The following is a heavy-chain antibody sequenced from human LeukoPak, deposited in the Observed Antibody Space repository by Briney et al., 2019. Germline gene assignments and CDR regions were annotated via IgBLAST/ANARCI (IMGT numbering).Heavy chain of an antibody. CDR1: GGSIRSYY. Sequence: SETLSLTCTVSGGSIRSYYWNWIRQPPGKGLEWIGYIDYDGSTNYNPSLRSRVTISVDTSKNQLSLELTSVTAADTAIYYCARDRTYGYIDNWGQGTRVTFSS. CDR2: IDYDGST. J-gene: IGHJ4*02. V-gene: IGHV4-59*01. CDR3: ARDRTYGYIDN. D-gene: IGHD3-10*01.